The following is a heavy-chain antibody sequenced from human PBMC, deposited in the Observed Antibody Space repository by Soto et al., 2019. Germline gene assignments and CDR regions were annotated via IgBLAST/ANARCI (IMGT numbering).Heavy chain of an antibody. V-gene: IGHV1-18*01. CDR1: GYTFTTYG. CDR3: TREGSAPYYYYGMDA. CDR2: INTHNGNT. D-gene: IGHD3-10*01. Sequence: QVQLEQSAPEVKKPGASVKVSCKASGYTFTTYGISWVRQAPGQGLEWLGWINTHNGNTNYAQNRQGRVIMTADTSTNTAYMELRSLRSDDTAIYYCTREGSAPYYYYGMDAWGQGTTVTVSS. J-gene: IGHJ6*02.